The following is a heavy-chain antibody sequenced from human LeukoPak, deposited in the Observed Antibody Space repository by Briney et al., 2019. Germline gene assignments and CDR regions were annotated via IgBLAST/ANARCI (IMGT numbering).Heavy chain of an antibody. CDR1: GYTFTSYG. CDR3: ARSPGGAAAGYYFDY. CDR2: ISAYNGNT. J-gene: IGHJ4*02. Sequence: ASVKVSCKASGYTFTSYGTSWVRQAPGQGLEWMGWISAYNGNTNYAQKLQGRVTMTTDTSTSTAYMELRSLRSDDTAVYYCARSPGGAAAGYYFDYWGQGTLVTVSS. V-gene: IGHV1-18*01. D-gene: IGHD6-13*01.